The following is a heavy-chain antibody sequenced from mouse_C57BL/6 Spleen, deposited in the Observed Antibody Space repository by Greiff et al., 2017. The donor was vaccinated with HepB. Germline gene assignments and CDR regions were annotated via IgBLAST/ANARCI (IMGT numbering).Heavy chain of an antibody. CDR3: ARGGKLRFDY. CDR2: INPNNGGT. CDR1: GYTFTDYY. Sequence: VQLQQSGPELVKPGASVKISCKASGYTFTDYYMNWVKQSHGKSLEWIGDINPNNGGTSYNQKFKGKATLTVDKSSSTAYMELRSLTSEDSAVYYCARGGKLRFDYWGQGTTLTVSS. V-gene: IGHV1-26*01. D-gene: IGHD2-1*01. J-gene: IGHJ2*01.